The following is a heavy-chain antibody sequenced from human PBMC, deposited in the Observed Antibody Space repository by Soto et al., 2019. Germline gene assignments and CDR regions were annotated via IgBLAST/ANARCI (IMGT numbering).Heavy chain of an antibody. CDR2: IYYSGST. CDR3: ARRGYNYWYFDL. V-gene: IGHV4-39*01. D-gene: IGHD5-12*01. Sequence: PSETLSLTCTVSGGSISSSSYYWGWIRQPPGKGLEWIGSIYYSGSTYYNPSLKSRVTISVDTSKNQFSLKLSSVTAADTAVYYCARRGYNYWYFDLWGRGTLVTVSS. J-gene: IGHJ2*01. CDR1: GGSISSSSYY.